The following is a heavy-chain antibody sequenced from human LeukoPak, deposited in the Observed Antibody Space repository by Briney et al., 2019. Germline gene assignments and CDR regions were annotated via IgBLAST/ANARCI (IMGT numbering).Heavy chain of an antibody. CDR2: VSPSGNTT. V-gene: IGHV3-23*01. CDR3: ARESRYRDYFDY. Sequence: PGGSPRLSCAASGFTFSTYAISWVRQTPGKGLEWVSGVSPSGNTTYYPDSVKGRFAISRDNAKNTVYLQMNSVRADDTAVYYCARESRYRDYFDYWGQGTMVTVSS. D-gene: IGHD1-14*01. CDR1: GFTFSTYA. J-gene: IGHJ4*02.